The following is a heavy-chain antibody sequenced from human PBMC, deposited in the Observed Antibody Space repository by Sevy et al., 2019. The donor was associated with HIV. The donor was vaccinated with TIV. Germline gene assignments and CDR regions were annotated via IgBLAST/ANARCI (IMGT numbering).Heavy chain of an antibody. V-gene: IGHV3-23*01. CDR1: GFTFSKYS. CDR2: LSFGCGEI. Sequence: GGSLRLSCAASGFTFSKYSMSWVRQPPGKGLEWVSTLSFGCGEINYADSVKGRFTISRDNSKSSVYLQMNNLRPEDTAVYYCVSLFLSYRSGWSYFDYWGQGTLVTVSS. J-gene: IGHJ4*02. D-gene: IGHD6-19*01. CDR3: VSLFLSYRSGWSYFDY.